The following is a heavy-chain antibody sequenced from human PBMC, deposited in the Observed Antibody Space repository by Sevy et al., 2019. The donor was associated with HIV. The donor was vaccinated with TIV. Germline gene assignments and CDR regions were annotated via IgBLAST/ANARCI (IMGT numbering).Heavy chain of an antibody. D-gene: IGHD3-9*01. CDR1: GFTFSSYW. V-gene: IGHV3-7*01. J-gene: IGHJ3*02. Sequence: GGSLRLSCAASGFTFSSYWMSWVRQAPGKGLEWVANIKQDGSGKYYVDSVKGRFTISRDNAKNSLYLQMNSLRAEDTAVYYCARDRYDILTGYPGGAFDIWGQGTMVTVSS. CDR3: ARDRYDILTGYPGGAFDI. CDR2: IKQDGSGK.